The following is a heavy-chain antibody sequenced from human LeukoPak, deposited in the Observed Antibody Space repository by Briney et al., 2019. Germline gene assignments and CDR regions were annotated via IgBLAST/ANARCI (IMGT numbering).Heavy chain of an antibody. CDR3: ATLRGSSSAVFDY. D-gene: IGHD2-2*01. CDR2: IHYSGAT. V-gene: IGHV4-59*08. Sequence: SETLSLTCTVSSGSISSDYWSWIRQHPGKGLKWIGYIHYSGATNYSPSLNSRVTISIDTSKNQFSLNLRSVTAADTAVYYCATLRGSSSAVFDYWGQGTLVTVSS. J-gene: IGHJ4*02. CDR1: SGSISSDY.